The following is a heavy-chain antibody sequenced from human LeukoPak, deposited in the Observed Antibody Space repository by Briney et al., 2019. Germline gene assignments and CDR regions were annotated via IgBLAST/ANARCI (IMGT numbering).Heavy chain of an antibody. J-gene: IGHJ4*02. CDR1: GYTFTGYY. D-gene: IGHD6-19*01. V-gene: IGHV1-2*02. Sequence: GASVKVSCKASGYTFTGYYMHWVRQAPGQGLEWMGWINPNSGDTNYAQKFQGRVTVTRDTSISTAYMELSRLRPDDTAVYYCARVGSSGWYVHPTLDYWGQGTLLTVSS. CDR2: INPNSGDT. CDR3: ARVGSSGWYVHPTLDY.